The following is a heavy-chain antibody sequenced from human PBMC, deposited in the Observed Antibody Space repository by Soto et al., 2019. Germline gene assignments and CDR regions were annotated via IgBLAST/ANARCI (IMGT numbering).Heavy chain of an antibody. CDR3: SGWSGGACPQNYGMDV. CDR1: GFTFSSCT. J-gene: IGHJ6*02. Sequence: EVHLVESGGGLVKPGGSLRLSCAVSGFTFSSCTMNWVRQAPGKGLEWVSSISPSTSHIYYADSVKGRFTISRDNAKNSLFLQMNSLRAEDTAVYYFSGWSGGACPQNYGMDVWGQGTTVTVSS. V-gene: IGHV3-21*01. D-gene: IGHD2-21*02. CDR2: ISPSTSHI.